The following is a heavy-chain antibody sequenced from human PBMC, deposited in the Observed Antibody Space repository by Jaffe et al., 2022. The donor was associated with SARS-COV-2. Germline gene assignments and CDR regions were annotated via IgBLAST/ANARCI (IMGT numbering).Heavy chain of an antibody. J-gene: IGHJ6*02. V-gene: IGHV3-48*02. CDR2: ITSVGRTV. D-gene: IGHD3-16*01. CDR1: GFTFSGFD. CDR3: ARESITGGLDV. Sequence: EVQLVESGGTLVQPGGSLRLSCAASGFTFSGFDMNWVRQAPGKGLKWVSYITSVGRTVYYEDSVKGRFTISRDNAKNSLYLQMSSLRDEDTAVYYCARESITGGLDVWGQGTTVTVSS.